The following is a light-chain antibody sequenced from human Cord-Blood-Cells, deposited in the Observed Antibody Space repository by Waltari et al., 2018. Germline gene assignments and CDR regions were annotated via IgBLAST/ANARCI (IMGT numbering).Light chain of an antibody. Sequence: EIVMTQSPAPLSVSPGERATLSCRAIQCVSRNLAWYQQNPGQAPRLLIYGASTRATGIPARYSGSGSGTEFTLTISSLQSEDFAVYYCQQYNNWPPYTFGQGTKLEIK. CDR1: QCVSRN. CDR3: QQYNNWPPYT. V-gene: IGKV3-15*01. CDR2: GAS. J-gene: IGKJ2*01.